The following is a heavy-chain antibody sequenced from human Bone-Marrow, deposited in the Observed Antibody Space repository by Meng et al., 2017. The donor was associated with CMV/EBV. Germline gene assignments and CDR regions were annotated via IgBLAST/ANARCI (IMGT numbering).Heavy chain of an antibody. Sequence: GGSLRLSCAASGFTFSSYSMNWVRQAPGKGLEWVSSISSSSYIYYADSVKGRFTISRDNAKNSLYLQMNSLRAEDTAVYYCARVQITIFGVVIDHYYYYGMDVWGQGTMVTVSS. CDR1: GFTFSSYS. CDR3: ARVQITIFGVVIDHYYYYGMDV. CDR2: ISSSSYI. D-gene: IGHD3-3*01. J-gene: IGHJ6*02. V-gene: IGHV3-21*01.